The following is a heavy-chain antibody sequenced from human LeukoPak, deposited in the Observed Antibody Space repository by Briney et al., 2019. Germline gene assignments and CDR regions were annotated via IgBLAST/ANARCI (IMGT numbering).Heavy chain of an antibody. D-gene: IGHD3-10*01. CDR3: ASQGTMVRGVTFDY. CDR2: IRYDGSNK. V-gene: IGHV3-30*02. J-gene: IGHJ4*02. Sequence: GGSLRLSCAASGFNFSSYGMHWVRQAPGKGLEWVAFIRYDGSNKYYADSVKGRFTISRDNSKNTLYLQMNSLRAEDTAVYYCASQGTMVRGVTFDYWGEGTLVTVSS. CDR1: GFNFSSYG.